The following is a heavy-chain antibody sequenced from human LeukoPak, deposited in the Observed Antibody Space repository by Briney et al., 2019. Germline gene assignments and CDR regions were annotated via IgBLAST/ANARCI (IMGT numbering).Heavy chain of an antibody. CDR2: INWNGGST. J-gene: IGHJ6*03. D-gene: IGHD1-26*01. Sequence: PSETLPLTCAVYGGSFSGYYWSWTRQPPGKGLEWVSGINWNGGSTGYADSVKGRFTISRDNAKNSLYLQMNSLRAEDTALYYCARESLFKWELLHRGYYYMDVWGKGTTVTVSS. CDR3: ARESLFKWELLHRGYYYMDV. V-gene: IGHV3-20*04. CDR1: GGSFSGYY.